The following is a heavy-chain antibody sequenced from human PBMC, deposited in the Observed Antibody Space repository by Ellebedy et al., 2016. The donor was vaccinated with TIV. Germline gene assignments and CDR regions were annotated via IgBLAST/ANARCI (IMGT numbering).Heavy chain of an antibody. CDR1: GFTFSNYW. V-gene: IGHV3-7*03. J-gene: IGHJ4*02. Sequence: PGGSLRLSCAASGFTFSNYWMSWVRQAPGKGLEWVANIKQDGSEKYYVDSVKGRFTISRDNAKNSLYLQMNSLRAEDTAVYFCAREAWGDYVFIFDYWGQGTLVTVSS. CDR3: AREAWGDYVFIFDY. CDR2: IKQDGSEK. D-gene: IGHD4-17*01.